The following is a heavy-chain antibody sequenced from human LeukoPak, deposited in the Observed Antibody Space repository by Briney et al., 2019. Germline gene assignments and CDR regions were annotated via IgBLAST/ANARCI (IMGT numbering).Heavy chain of an antibody. J-gene: IGHJ4*02. CDR3: ARGYYDSSGYTFDY. Sequence: GASVKVSCKASGYTFTSYDINWVRQATGQGLEWMGWMNPNSGNTGYAQKFQGRVTMTRNTSISTAYMELSRLRSDDTAVYYCARGYYDSSGYTFDYWGQGTLVTVSS. V-gene: IGHV1-8*01. CDR1: GYTFTSYD. D-gene: IGHD3-22*01. CDR2: MNPNSGNT.